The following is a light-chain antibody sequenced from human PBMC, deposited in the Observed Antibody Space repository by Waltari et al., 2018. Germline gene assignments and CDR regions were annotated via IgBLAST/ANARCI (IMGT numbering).Light chain of an antibody. Sequence: EIVLTQSPGTLSLSPGERAPLPCKASQSVGGSYLAWYQQKPGQAPRLLIYDASSPATGIPVRFSGSGSGTDFTLTISRLEPEDFAVYYCLQYGRSPKTFGQGTKVEIK. V-gene: IGKV3-20*01. CDR3: LQYGRSPKT. J-gene: IGKJ1*01. CDR1: QSVGGSY. CDR2: DAS.